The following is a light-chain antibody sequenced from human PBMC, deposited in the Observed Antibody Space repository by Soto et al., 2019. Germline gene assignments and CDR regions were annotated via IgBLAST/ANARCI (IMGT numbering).Light chain of an antibody. CDR3: ETWDSNSWV. V-gene: IGLV4-60*02. CDR2: LEGSGSY. J-gene: IGLJ3*02. CDR1: SGHSSYI. Sequence: QLVLTQSSSASASLGSSAKFTCTLSSGHSSYIIAWHQQQPGKAPRYLMKLEGSGSYNKGSGVPDRFSGSSSGADRYLTISNLQFEDEADYYCETWDSNSWVFGGGTKVTVL.